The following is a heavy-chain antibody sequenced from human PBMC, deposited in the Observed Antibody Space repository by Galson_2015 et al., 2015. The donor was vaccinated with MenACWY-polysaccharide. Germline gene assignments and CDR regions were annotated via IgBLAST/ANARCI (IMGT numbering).Heavy chain of an antibody. V-gene: IGHV3-15*01. CDR1: GFTFSNAW. Sequence: SLRLSCATSGFTFSNAWMSWVRQAPGKGLGWVGRIKSKYNGGTTDYAAPVKGRFSISRDDSQSTAYLQMNSLRTDDTGIYYCTTWGRDVYWGQGTVVTVSP. CDR3: TTWGRDVY. J-gene: IGHJ4*02. CDR2: IKSKYNGGTT. D-gene: IGHD3-10*01.